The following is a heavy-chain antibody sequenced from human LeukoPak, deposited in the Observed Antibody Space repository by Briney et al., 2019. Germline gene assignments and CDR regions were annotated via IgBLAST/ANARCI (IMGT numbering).Heavy chain of an antibody. CDR2: IYHSGST. Sequence: SETLSLTCTVSGGSISSYYWSWIRQPPGKGLEWIGSIYHSGSTYYNPSLKSRVTISVDTSKNQFSLKLSSVTAADTAVYYCASEAQYCSGGSCYLGPDYWGQGTLVTVSS. D-gene: IGHD2-15*01. J-gene: IGHJ4*02. CDR3: ASEAQYCSGGSCYLGPDY. V-gene: IGHV4-38-2*02. CDR1: GGSISSYY.